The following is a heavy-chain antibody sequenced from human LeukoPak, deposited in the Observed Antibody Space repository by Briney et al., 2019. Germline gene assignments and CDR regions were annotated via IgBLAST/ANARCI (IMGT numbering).Heavy chain of an antibody. CDR1: GGSISSYY. J-gene: IGHJ6*02. D-gene: IGHD3-3*01. CDR3: ARGAYDFWSGYYTHIYYYGMDV. V-gene: IGHV4-59*01. Sequence: SETLSLTCTVSGGSISSYYWSWIRQPPGKGLEWIGYIYYSGSTNYNPSLKSRVTISVDTSKNRFSLKLSSVTAADTAVYYCARGAYDFWSGYYTHIYYYGMDVWGQGTTVTVSS. CDR2: IYYSGST.